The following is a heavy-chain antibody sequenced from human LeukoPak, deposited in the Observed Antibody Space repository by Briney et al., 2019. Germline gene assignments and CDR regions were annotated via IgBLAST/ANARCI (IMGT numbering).Heavy chain of an antibody. D-gene: IGHD3-22*01. Sequence: GGSLRLSCAASGFTFSSYAMSWVRQAPGKGLEWVSAISGSGGSTYYADSVRGRFTISRDNSKNTLYLQMNSLRAEDTAVYYCAKGRSSGYYHPYFDYWGQGTLVTVSS. CDR2: ISGSGGST. V-gene: IGHV3-23*01. J-gene: IGHJ4*02. CDR3: AKGRSSGYYHPYFDY. CDR1: GFTFSSYA.